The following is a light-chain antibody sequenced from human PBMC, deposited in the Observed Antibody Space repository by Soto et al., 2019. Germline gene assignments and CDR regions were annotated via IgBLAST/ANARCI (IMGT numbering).Light chain of an antibody. V-gene: IGLV2-14*01. CDR3: CSYASTSTDV. CDR1: SSDIGAFNY. J-gene: IGLJ1*01. Sequence: QSALTQPASVSGSPGQSITISCTGTSSDIGAFNYVSWYQQHPGKAPKLIIYAVSNRPSGVSERFSGSKSDSTASLSISGLQAEDEADYYCCSYASTSTDVFGPGTKLTVL. CDR2: AVS.